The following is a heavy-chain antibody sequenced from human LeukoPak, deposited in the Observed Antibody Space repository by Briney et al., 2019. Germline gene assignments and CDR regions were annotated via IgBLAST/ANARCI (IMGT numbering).Heavy chain of an antibody. D-gene: IGHD2-15*01. CDR3: ARAPRYCSGGSCSDNWFDP. CDR2: IRYDGSNK. J-gene: IGHJ5*02. Sequence: GGSLRLSCAASGFTFSSYGMHWVRQAPGKGLEGVAFIRYDGSNKYYADSVKGRFTISRDNSKNTLYLQMNSLRPEDTAVYYCARAPRYCSGGSCSDNWFDPWGQGTLVTVSS. V-gene: IGHV3-30*02. CDR1: GFTFSSYG.